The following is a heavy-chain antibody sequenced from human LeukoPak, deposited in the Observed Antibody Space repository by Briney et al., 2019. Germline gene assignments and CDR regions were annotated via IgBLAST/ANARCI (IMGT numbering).Heavy chain of an antibody. Sequence: GGCLRLSCAASGFTFSDYTMNWVRPAPGKGLEWVSSISSSSSYIYFANSVRGRFTICRDNAKNSLYLQTNSLRAEDTAVYYCAKDSPSRTATTEVPVDYWGQGTLVTVSS. V-gene: IGHV3-21*01. J-gene: IGHJ4*02. D-gene: IGHD5-24*01. CDR2: ISSSSSYI. CDR1: GFTFSDYT. CDR3: AKDSPSRTATTEVPVDY.